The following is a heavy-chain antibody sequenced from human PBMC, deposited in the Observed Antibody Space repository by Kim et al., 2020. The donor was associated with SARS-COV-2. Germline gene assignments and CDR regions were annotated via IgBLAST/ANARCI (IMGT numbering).Heavy chain of an antibody. CDR1: GLRIRRGK. CDR3: AAEGLDCSGGSCPFDY. CDR2: IVVGSGNT. J-gene: IGHJ4*02. D-gene: IGHD2-15*01. Sequence: NSEKVSCKDYGLRIRRGKRERGRKERGERLEWIGWIVVGSGNTNYAQKFQERVTITRDTSTSTAYMELSSLRSEDTAVYYCAAEGLDCSGGSCPFDYWGQGTLVTVSS. V-gene: IGHV1-58*02.